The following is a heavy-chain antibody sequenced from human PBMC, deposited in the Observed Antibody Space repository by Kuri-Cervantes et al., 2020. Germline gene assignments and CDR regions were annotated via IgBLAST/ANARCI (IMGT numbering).Heavy chain of an antibody. CDR1: GGSFSGYY. V-gene: IGHV4-34*01. Sequence: ESLKISCAVYGGSFSGYYWSWIRQPPGKGLEWIGEINHSGSTNYNPSLKSRVTISVDTSKNQFSLKLSSVTAADTAVYYCARGGLRYVDWWGQGTLVTVS. CDR2: INHSGST. J-gene: IGHJ4*02. CDR3: ARGGLRYVDW. D-gene: IGHD3-9*01.